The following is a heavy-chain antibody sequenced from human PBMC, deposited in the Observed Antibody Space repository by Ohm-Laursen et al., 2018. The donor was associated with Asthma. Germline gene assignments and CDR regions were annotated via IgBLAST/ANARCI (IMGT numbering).Heavy chain of an antibody. V-gene: IGHV3-48*02. D-gene: IGHD5-18*01. CDR2: INGDSKSI. Sequence: SLRLSCAASGFTFSSYAMHWVRQAPGKGLDWVSYINGDSKSIHYGDSVRGRFTISRDNAKNSLYLQMNNLRDEDTAVYFCARGHGGIQRWLSYQCDNWGQGTLVTVSS. J-gene: IGHJ4*02. CDR1: GFTFSSYA. CDR3: ARGHGGIQRWLSYQCDN.